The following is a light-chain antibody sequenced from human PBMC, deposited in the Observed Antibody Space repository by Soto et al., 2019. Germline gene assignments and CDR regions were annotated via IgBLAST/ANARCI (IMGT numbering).Light chain of an antibody. CDR1: SSDVGAYDS. Sequence: QAVVAQPASVSGSPGQSITISCTGTSSDVGAYDSVSWYQQHPHKAPQVIIYKGTRRPSGVSNRFSGSTSGNAASLTISGLQADDEADYFCCSSAPESTYVFGTGTKVTVL. CDR3: CSSAPESTYV. J-gene: IGLJ1*01. CDR2: KGT. V-gene: IGLV2-23*01.